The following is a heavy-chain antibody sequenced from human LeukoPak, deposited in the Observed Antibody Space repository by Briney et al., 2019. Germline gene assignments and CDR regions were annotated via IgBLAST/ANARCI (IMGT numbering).Heavy chain of an antibody. CDR1: GFTVSSNY. D-gene: IGHD1-26*01. V-gene: IGHV3-64*02. CDR2: VSTNGGST. CDR3: ATEEPSGGYGY. Sequence: PGGSLRLSCAASGFTVSSNYTSWVRQAPGKGLEFVSVVSTNGGSTSYADSVKGRFTISRDNSKNTLYLQMGGLRPEDMAVYYCATEEPSGGYGYWGQGTRVTVSS. J-gene: IGHJ4*02.